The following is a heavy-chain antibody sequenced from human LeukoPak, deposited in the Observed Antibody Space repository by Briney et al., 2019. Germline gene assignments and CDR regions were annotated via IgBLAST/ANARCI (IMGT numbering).Heavy chain of an antibody. CDR2: IAYDGSRK. J-gene: IGHJ5*02. V-gene: IGHV3-30*03. CDR1: EFTFTSYE. Sequence: VQPGGSLILSCAASEFTFTSYELNWVRQAPGKGLEWVTGIAYDGSRKHYADSVKGRFTISRDNSRNTMDLQMNSLRVEDTAAYHCTRYDSSRFDPWGQGTLVIVSA. CDR3: TRYDSSRFDP. D-gene: IGHD3-3*01.